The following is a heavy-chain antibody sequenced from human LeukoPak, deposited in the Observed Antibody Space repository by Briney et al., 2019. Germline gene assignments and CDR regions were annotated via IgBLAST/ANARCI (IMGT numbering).Heavy chain of an antibody. V-gene: IGHV4-59*01. CDR2: IYYSGST. J-gene: IGHJ4*02. D-gene: IGHD3-9*01. CDR3: ARVQESQIDYYFDY. Sequence: SETLSLTCAVYGGSFSGYYWSWIRQPPGKGLEWIGYIYYSGSTNYNPSLKSRVTISVDTSKNQFSLKLSSVTAADTAVYYCARVQESQIDYYFDYWGQGTLVTVSS. CDR1: GGSFSGYY.